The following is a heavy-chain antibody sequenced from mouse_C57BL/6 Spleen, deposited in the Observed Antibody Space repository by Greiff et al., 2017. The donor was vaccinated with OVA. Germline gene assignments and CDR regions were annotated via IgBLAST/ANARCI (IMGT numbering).Heavy chain of an antibody. V-gene: IGHV5-4*01. Sequence: EVKLVESGGGLVKPGGSLKLSCAASGFTFSSYAMSWVRQTPEKRLEWVATISDGGSYTYYPDNVKGRFTISRDNAKNNLYLQMSHLKSEDTAMYYCSREGGYDGDYCDYSCQGTTLTVSS. CDR2: ISDGGSYT. J-gene: IGHJ2*01. D-gene: IGHD2-2*01. CDR1: GFTFSSYA. CDR3: SREGGYDGDYCDY.